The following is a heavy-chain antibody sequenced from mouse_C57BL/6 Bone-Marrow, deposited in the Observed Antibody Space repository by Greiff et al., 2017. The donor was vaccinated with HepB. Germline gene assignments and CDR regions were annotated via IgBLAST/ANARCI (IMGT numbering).Heavy chain of an antibody. CDR2: IDPSDSYT. V-gene: IGHV1-69*01. CDR3: ARRDLLWSLWYFDV. CDR1: GYTFTSYW. D-gene: IGHD2-1*01. J-gene: IGHJ1*03. Sequence: QVQLQQPGAELVMPGASVKLSCKASGYTFTSYWMHWVKQRPGQGLEWIGEIDPSDSYTNYNQKFKGKSTLTVDKSSSTAYMQLSSLTSEDSAVYYSARRDLLWSLWYFDVWGTGTTVTVSS.